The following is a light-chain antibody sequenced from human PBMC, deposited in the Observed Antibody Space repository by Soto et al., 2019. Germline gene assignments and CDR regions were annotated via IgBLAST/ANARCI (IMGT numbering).Light chain of an antibody. CDR1: QTAHSSH. J-gene: IGKJ2*01. Sequence: EIVLTQSPGTLSLSPGERATISCRASQTAHSSHLAWYQQKPGQAPRLLIYATSSRATDIPDRFSGSRSGADFTLTISRLEPEDFAVYYCQQFAHPPLYTFGQGTKLEVK. CDR2: ATS. V-gene: IGKV3-20*01. CDR3: QQFAHPPLYT.